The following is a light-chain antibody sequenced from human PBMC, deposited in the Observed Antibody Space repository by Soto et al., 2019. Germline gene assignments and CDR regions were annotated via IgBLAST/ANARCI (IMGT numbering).Light chain of an antibody. Sequence: DIQMTQSPSTLSGSVGDRVTITCRASQTVSSWLAWYQQKPGKAPKLLIYKASTLKSGVPSRFSGSGSGTEFTLTISSLQAEDVAVYYCQQYYSTLITFGQGTRLEIK. CDR3: QQYYSTLIT. CDR1: QTVSSW. J-gene: IGKJ5*01. CDR2: KAS. V-gene: IGKV1-5*03.